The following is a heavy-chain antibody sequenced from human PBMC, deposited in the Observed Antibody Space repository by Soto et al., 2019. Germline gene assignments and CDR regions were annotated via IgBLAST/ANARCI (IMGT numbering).Heavy chain of an antibody. CDR2: ISWNSGSI. V-gene: IGHV3-9*01. Sequence: GGSLRLSCAASGFTFDDYAMHWVRQAPGKGLEWVSGISWNSGSIGYADSVKGRFTISRDNAKNSLYLQMNSLRAEDTALYYCAKGNFYDSSGQVDYWGQGTLVTV. J-gene: IGHJ4*02. D-gene: IGHD3-22*01. CDR3: AKGNFYDSSGQVDY. CDR1: GFTFDDYA.